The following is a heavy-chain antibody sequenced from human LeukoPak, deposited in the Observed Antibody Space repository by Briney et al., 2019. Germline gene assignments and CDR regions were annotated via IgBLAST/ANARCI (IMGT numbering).Heavy chain of an antibody. Sequence: GESLRLSCAASGFTFTTYAMCWVRQAPGKGLEWVSCIGNSGGDTVYADSVRGRFTVSRDTSRNTLFLEMNSLRAEDTAIYYCAKRGGESSGWGPFDYWGQGTLVTVSS. CDR2: IGNSGGDT. J-gene: IGHJ4*02. CDR1: GFTFTTYA. D-gene: IGHD6-19*01. V-gene: IGHV3-23*01. CDR3: AKRGGESSGWGPFDY.